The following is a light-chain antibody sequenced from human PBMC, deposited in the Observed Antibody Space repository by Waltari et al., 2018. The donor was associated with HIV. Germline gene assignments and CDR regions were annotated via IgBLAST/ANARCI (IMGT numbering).Light chain of an antibody. J-gene: IGLJ2*01. V-gene: IGLV7-46*01. CDR3: LLSYRGTRV. CDR2: DTS. CDR1: TGAVTSGHY. Sequence: QAVVTQEPSLTVSPGGTVTLTCVSSTGAVTSGHYPYWFQQTPGQAPRTLIFDTSNKHSSTPARFSGSLLGGKAALTLSGAQREDEAEYYFLLSYRGTRVFGGGTKLTGL.